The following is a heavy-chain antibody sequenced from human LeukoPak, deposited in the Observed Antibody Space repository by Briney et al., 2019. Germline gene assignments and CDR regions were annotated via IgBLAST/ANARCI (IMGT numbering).Heavy chain of an antibody. CDR2: IYSGGST. CDR3: ARGLSHTAMVKYYYYGMDV. D-gene: IGHD5-18*01. CDR1: GFTVSSNY. V-gene: IGHV3-66*01. Sequence: GGSLRLSCAASGFTVSSNYMSWVRQAPGKGLEWVSVIYSGGSTYYADSVKGRFTISRDNSKNTLYLQMNSLRAEDTAVYYCARGLSHTAMVKYYYYGMDVWGQGTTVTVSS. J-gene: IGHJ6*02.